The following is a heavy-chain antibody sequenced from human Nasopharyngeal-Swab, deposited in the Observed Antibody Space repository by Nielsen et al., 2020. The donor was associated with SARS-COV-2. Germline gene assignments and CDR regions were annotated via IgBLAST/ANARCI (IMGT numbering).Heavy chain of an antibody. CDR1: GFIFSTYA. Sequence: GASLKISCAASGFIFSTYAMHWVRQAPGKGLEWVALISYDGSSNYYAHSVKGRFTISRDNSKNTLYLQMNSLRAEDTAMYYCAKTSYEVLYQGLVDYWGQGTLVTVSS. D-gene: IGHD2-2*02. CDR3: AKTSYEVLYQGLVDY. CDR2: ISYDGSSN. J-gene: IGHJ4*02. V-gene: IGHV3-30-3*02.